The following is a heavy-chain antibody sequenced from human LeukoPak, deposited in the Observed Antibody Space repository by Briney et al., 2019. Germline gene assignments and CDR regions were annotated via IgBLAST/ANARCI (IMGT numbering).Heavy chain of an antibody. CDR1: GGSISSYY. CDR3: ASSGYYDSSGYLPFDY. D-gene: IGHD3-22*01. CDR2: IYTSGST. J-gene: IGHJ4*02. Sequence: SETLSLTCTVSGGSISSYYWSWIRQPAGKGLEWIGRIYTSGSTNYNPSLKSRVTMSVDTSKNQFSLKLSSVTAADTAVYYCASSGYYDSSGYLPFDYWGQGTLATVSS. V-gene: IGHV4-4*07.